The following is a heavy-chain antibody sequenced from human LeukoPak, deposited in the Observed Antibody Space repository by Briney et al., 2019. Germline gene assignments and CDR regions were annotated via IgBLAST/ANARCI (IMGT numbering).Heavy chain of an antibody. Sequence: GGSLRLSCAASGFTFSTYAVSWVRQAPGKGLEWVSAISGSGGSTYYADSVKGRFTISRDNSKNTLYLQMNSLRAEDTAVYYCARPEVGAADYWGQGTLVTVSS. CDR3: ARPEVGAADY. D-gene: IGHD2-15*01. V-gene: IGHV3-23*01. CDR1: GFTFSTYA. CDR2: ISGSGGST. J-gene: IGHJ4*02.